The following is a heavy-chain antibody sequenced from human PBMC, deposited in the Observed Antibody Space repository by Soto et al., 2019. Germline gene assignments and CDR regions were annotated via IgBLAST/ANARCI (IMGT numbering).Heavy chain of an antibody. D-gene: IGHD1-26*01. V-gene: IGHV5-51*01. CDR2: IYPGDSDT. CDR1: GYTFTNYW. J-gene: IGHJ6*02. CDR3: ARHSGHYRPLPRTLYYYYGMGV. Sequence: GESLKISCKGSGYTFTNYWIGWVRQMPGKGLEWMGIIYPGDSDTRYSPSFEGRVTISADKSITTAYLQWSSLKASDTALYYCARHSGHYRPLPRTLYYYYGMGVWRQRTTVTVSS.